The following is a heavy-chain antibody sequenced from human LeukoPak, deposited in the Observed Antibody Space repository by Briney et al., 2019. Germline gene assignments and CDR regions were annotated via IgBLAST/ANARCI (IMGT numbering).Heavy chain of an antibody. J-gene: IGHJ1*01. D-gene: IGHD6-13*01. CDR3: ARSYSSSWYGDFQH. CDR2: IYYSGST. V-gene: IGHV4-39*01. CDR1: GGSISSSSYY. Sequence: PSETLSLTCTVSGGSISSSSYYWGWIRQPPGKGLEWIGIIYYSGSTYYNPSLKSRVTISADTSKNQFSLKLSSVTAADTAVYYCARSYSSSWYGDFQHWGQGTLVTVSS.